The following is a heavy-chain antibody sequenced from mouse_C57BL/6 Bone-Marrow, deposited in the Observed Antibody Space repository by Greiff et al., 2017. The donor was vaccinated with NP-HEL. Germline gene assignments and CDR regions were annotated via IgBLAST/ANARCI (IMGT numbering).Heavy chain of an antibody. J-gene: IGHJ4*01. D-gene: IGHD1-1*01. Sequence: EVKLMESGEGLVKPGGSLKLSCAASGFTFSSYAMSWVRQTPEKRLEWVAYISSGGDYIYYADTVKGRFTISRDNARNTLYLQMSSLKSEDTAMYYCTREATTVVVPDYYAMDYWGQGTSVTVSS. CDR3: TREATTVVVPDYYAMDY. CDR2: ISSGGDYI. CDR1: GFTFSSYA. V-gene: IGHV5-9-1*02.